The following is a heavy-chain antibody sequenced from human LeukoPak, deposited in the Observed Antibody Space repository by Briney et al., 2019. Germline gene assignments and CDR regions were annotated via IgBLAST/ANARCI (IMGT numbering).Heavy chain of an antibody. V-gene: IGHV1-2*02. CDR2: INPNSGGT. Sequence: ASVKVSCKASGYTFTGYYMHWVRQAPGQGLEWMGWINPNSGGTNYAQKLQGRVTMTTDTSTSTAYMELRSLRSDDTAVYYCARTSGYSSGWYKYYYYYYMDVWGKGTTVTISS. CDR1: GYTFTGYY. D-gene: IGHD6-19*01. J-gene: IGHJ6*03. CDR3: ARTSGYSSGWYKYYYYYYMDV.